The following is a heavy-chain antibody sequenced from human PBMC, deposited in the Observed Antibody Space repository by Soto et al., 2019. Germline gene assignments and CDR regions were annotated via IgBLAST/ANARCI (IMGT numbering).Heavy chain of an antibody. V-gene: IGHV1-18*01. CDR3: AREMINCDGGRCYRGAFDI. Sequence: QVQLVQSGGEVKKPGASVKVSCKASGYTFSAYGISWVRQAPGQGLEWMGWISCYNGRTDFAQKFQDRVTMTTDTSTNTVDMELRSLRSDDTAFYYCAREMINCDGGRCYRGAFDIWGQGTMVTVSS. CDR1: GYTFSAYG. CDR2: ISCYNGRT. D-gene: IGHD2-15*01. J-gene: IGHJ3*02.